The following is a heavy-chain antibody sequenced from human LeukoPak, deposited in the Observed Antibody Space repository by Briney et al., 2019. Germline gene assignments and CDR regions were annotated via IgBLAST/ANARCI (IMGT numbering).Heavy chain of an antibody. CDR2: IYYSGST. Sequence: SETLSLTCTVSGGSISSYYWSWIRQPPGKGLEWIGYIYYSGSTNYNPSLKSRVTISVGTSKNQFSLKLSSVTAADTAVYYCAMTGGYDFWSGYHYYGMDVWGQGTTVTVSS. D-gene: IGHD3-3*01. J-gene: IGHJ6*02. CDR1: GGSISSYY. V-gene: IGHV4-59*08. CDR3: AMTGGYDFWSGYHYYGMDV.